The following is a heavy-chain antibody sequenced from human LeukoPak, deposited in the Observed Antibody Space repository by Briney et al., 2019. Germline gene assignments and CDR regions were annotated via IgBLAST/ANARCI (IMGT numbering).Heavy chain of an antibody. CDR3: ARDAPPAALTHSEDYYYYYYMDV. V-gene: IGHV4-59*01. CDR1: GGSISSYY. J-gene: IGHJ6*03. CDR2: IYYSGST. Sequence: PSETLSLTCTVSGGSISSYYWSWIRQPPGKGLEWIGYIYYSGSTNYNPSLKSRVTISVDTSKNQFSLKLSSVTAADTAVYYCARDAPPAALTHSEDYYYYYYMDVWGKGTTVTVSS. D-gene: IGHD6-25*01.